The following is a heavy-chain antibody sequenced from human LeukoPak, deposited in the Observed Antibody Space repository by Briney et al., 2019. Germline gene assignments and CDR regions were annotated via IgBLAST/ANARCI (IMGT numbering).Heavy chain of an antibody. J-gene: IGHJ4*02. CDR3: VKEILVTTSPFDY. Sequence: GGSLRLSCSASGFAFSAYAMHWVRQAPGKGLEYVAAINSNGYSTYYAESVRGRLTLSRDNSKNTVYLQMSSLRAGDTAVYYCVKEILVTTSPFDYWGQGTLVTVSS. CDR2: INSNGYST. CDR1: GFAFSAYA. D-gene: IGHD4-17*01. V-gene: IGHV3-64D*06.